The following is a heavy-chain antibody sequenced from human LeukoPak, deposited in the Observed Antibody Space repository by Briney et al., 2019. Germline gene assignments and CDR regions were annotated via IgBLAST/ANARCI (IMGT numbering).Heavy chain of an antibody. V-gene: IGHV1-8*02. CDR3: ARRVKQLWYFDL. Sequence: ASVKVSCKASGGTFSSYAISWVRQATGQGLEWMGWMNPNSGDTGYAQQFQGRVTMTRNTSISTAYMELSSLRSEDTAVYYCARRVKQLWYFDLWGRGTQVTVSS. D-gene: IGHD6-13*01. CDR1: GGTFSSYA. CDR2: MNPNSGDT. J-gene: IGHJ2*01.